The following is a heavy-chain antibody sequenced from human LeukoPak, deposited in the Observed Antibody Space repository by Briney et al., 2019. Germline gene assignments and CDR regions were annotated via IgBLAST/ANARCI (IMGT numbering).Heavy chain of an antibody. Sequence: GGSLRLSCAASGFNFGNYAMHWVCQAPGKGLEWVSLIPSGGFYEYYADSVKGRFTISRDDSGNTLYLQLNSLRPEDTAVYYCARDSTYYYESGSSGPHYFDNWGQGTLVTVSS. CDR3: ARDSTYYYESGSSGPHYFDN. CDR2: IPSGGFYE. J-gene: IGHJ4*02. CDR1: GFNFGNYA. V-gene: IGHV3-30-3*01. D-gene: IGHD3-10*01.